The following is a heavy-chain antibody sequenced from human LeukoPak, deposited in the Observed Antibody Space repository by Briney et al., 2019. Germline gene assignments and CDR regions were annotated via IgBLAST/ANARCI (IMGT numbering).Heavy chain of an antibody. J-gene: IGHJ4*02. CDR3: ATADKWEPLDY. D-gene: IGHD1-26*01. Sequence: ASVKVSCKVSGVSLSATSIHWVRQAPGRWLEWMGGFDPEDGESIFAQRFQGRFSMTEDTSTDTAYMELRSLRLEDTAVYYCATADKWEPLDYWGQGTLVTVSS. CDR1: GVSLSATS. CDR2: FDPEDGES. V-gene: IGHV1-24*01.